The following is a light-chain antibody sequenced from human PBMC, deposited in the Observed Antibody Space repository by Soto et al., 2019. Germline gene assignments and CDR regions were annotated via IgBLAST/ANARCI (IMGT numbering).Light chain of an antibody. CDR3: QQYSSFPRT. V-gene: IGKV1-13*02. J-gene: IGKJ1*01. Sequence: IQMTQSPSSLSASVGDRVTITCRASQGISNYLAWYQQKPGKAPELLIYDASTLEGGVPSRFSGSGSGTEFSLTITSLQPDDFATFYCQQYSSFPRTFGQGTKVEIK. CDR1: QGISNY. CDR2: DAS.